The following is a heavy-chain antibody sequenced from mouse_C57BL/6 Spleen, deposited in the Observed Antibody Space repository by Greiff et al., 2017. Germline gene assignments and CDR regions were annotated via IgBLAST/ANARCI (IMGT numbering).Heavy chain of an antibody. D-gene: IGHD1-1*01. CDR1: GYTFTGYW. Sequence: QVQLQQSGAELMKPGASVKLSCKATGYTFTGYWIEWVKQRPGHGLEWIGEILPGSGSTNYNEKFKGKATFTADTSSNTAHMQLSSLTTEDSAIYYCARYLSTVVAYYYAMDYWGQGTSVTVSS. V-gene: IGHV1-9*01. CDR3: ARYLSTVVAYYYAMDY. J-gene: IGHJ4*01. CDR2: ILPGSGST.